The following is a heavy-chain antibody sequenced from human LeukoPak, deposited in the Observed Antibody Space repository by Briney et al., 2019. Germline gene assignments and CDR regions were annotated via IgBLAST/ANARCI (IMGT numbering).Heavy chain of an antibody. J-gene: IGHJ4*02. CDR3: ARHYYGSDS. CDR1: GGSISSYY. CDR2: IYYSGST. D-gene: IGHD3-22*01. V-gene: IGHV4-59*08. Sequence: PSETLSLTCTVSGGSISSYYWSWIRQPPGKGLDWIGYIYYSGSTNYNPSLKSRVTISVDTSKNQFSLKLSSVTAADTAVYYCARHYYGSDSWGQGTLVTVSS.